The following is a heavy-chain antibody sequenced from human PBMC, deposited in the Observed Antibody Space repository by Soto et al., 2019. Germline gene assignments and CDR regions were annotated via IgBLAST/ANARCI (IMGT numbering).Heavy chain of an antibody. J-gene: IGHJ4*02. CDR1: VGSISSGGYS. D-gene: IGHD1-26*01. CDR3: ARVPLL. CDR2: IYHSGST. Sequence: QLKLQESGSGLVRPSQTLSLTCAVSVGSISSGGYSWSWIRQPPGKGLEWIGYIYHSGSTYYNPSLKSRVTISVDWSKNQFSLKLSSVTAADTAVYYCARVPLLWGQGTLVTVSS. V-gene: IGHV4-30-2*01.